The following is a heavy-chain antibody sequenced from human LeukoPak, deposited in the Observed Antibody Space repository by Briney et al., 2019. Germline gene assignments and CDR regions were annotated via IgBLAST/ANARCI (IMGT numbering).Heavy chain of an antibody. Sequence: GGSLRLSCAASGFTFSSYEMNWVRQAPGKGLEWVSYISSGSTIYDADSVKGRFTIYRDNAKNSLYLQMNSLRAEDTAVYYCARESIAVAGAPFDYWGQGTLVTVSS. J-gene: IGHJ4*02. V-gene: IGHV3-48*03. CDR2: ISSGSTI. CDR1: GFTFSSYE. CDR3: ARESIAVAGAPFDY. D-gene: IGHD6-19*01.